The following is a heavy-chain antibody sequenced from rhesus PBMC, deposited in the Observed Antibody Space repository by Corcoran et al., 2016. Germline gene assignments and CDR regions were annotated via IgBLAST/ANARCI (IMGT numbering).Heavy chain of an antibody. CDR2: IFGSFAST. CDR1: GGSISGGYG. V-gene: IGHV4S7*01. Sequence: QLQLQESGPGLVKPSETLSLTCAVSGGSISGGYGWSWIRQPPGKGLEWIGHIFGSFASTYHNPPLKSRVTISTDTSKNQFSLKLSSVTAADTAVYYCARERYSGYYFDYWGQGVLVTVSS. J-gene: IGHJ4*01. D-gene: IGHD5-24*01. CDR3: ARERYSGYYFDY.